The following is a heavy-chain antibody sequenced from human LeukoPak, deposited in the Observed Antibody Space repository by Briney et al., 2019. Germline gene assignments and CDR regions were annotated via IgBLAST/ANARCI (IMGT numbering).Heavy chain of an antibody. J-gene: IGHJ4*02. CDR2: IYYSGNT. D-gene: IGHD3-22*01. V-gene: IGHV4-39*01. Sequence: PSETLSLTCTVSGGSISSSSYNWGWIRQPPGKGLEWIGNIYYSGNTYYNPSLKSRVTISVDTSKNQFSLKLSSVTAADTAVYYCARQGNSGYFSSWGQGTLVTFSS. CDR1: GGSISSSSYN. CDR3: ARQGNSGYFSS.